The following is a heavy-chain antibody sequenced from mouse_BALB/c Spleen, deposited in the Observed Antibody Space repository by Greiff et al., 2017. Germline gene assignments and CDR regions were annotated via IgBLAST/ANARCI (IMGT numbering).Heavy chain of an antibody. D-gene: IGHD2-4*01. CDR1: GFTFSSFG. Sequence: EVQREESGGGLVQPGGSRKLSCAASGFTFSSFGMHWVRQAPEKGLEWVAYISSGSSTIYYADTVKGRFTISRDNPTNTPFLQMTSLRSEDTAMYYCARPLRYDYDRLAYWGQGTLVTVSA. J-gene: IGHJ3*01. V-gene: IGHV5-17*02. CDR3: ARPLRYDYDRLAY. CDR2: ISSGSSTI.